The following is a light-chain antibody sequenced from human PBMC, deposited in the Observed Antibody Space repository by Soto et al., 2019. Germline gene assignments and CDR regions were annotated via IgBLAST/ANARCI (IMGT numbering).Light chain of an antibody. CDR3: QQYDNLPLT. V-gene: IGKV1-33*01. CDR2: DAS. CDR1: QDISNY. J-gene: IGKJ4*01. Sequence: DIQLIQSPSSLSASVGDRVTITCQASQDISNYLNWYQQKPGKAPKLLIYDASNLETGVPSRFSGGGSGTDFTFTISSLQPEDIATYYCQQYDNLPLTFGGGTKVDIK.